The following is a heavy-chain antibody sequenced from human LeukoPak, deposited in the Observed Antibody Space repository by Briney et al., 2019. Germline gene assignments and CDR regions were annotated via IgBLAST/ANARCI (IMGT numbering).Heavy chain of an antibody. J-gene: IGHJ4*02. D-gene: IGHD2-2*01. CDR3: ARGNHCGSTSCALDY. Sequence: GESLKISCEGSGYSFASYWIGWVRQMPGKGLEWMGIIYPGDSDTRYSPSFQGQVTISADKSIATACLQWSSLKASDTAMYYCARGNHCGSTSCALDYWGQGTLVTVSS. CDR2: IYPGDSDT. V-gene: IGHV5-51*01. CDR1: GYSFASYW.